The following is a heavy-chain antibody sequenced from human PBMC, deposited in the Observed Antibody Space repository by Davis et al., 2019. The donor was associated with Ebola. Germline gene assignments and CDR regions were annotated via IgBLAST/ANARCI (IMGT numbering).Heavy chain of an antibody. CDR1: GFTFSSYD. V-gene: IGHV3-13*01. CDR2: IGTAGDT. Sequence: GESLKISCAASGFTFSSYDMHWLRQATGTGLEWVSAIGTAGDTYYPGSVKGRFTISRENAKNSLYLQMNSLRAEDTAVYYCARGLSPYYFDYWGQGTLVTVSS. CDR3: ARGLSPYYFDY. J-gene: IGHJ4*02. D-gene: IGHD2-21*02.